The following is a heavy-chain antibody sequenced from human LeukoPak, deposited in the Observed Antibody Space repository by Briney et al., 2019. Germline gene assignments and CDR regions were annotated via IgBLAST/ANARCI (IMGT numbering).Heavy chain of an antibody. CDR2: ISGSGTST. D-gene: IGHD4-23*01. J-gene: IGHJ3*02. CDR3: AKDYGGNSDAFDI. Sequence: GSLRLSCAASGFTFSNYAMSWVRQAPGKGLEWVSCISGSGTSTNYADSVKGRFTISRDNSRNTLYLQMNSLRAEDTALYSCAKDYGGNSDAFDIWGQGTVVTVS. V-gene: IGHV3-23*01. CDR1: GFTFSNYA.